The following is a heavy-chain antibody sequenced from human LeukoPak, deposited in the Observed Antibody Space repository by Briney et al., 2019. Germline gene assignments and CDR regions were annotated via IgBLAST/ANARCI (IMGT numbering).Heavy chain of an antibody. D-gene: IGHD3-22*01. CDR3: ARGGDYYDSSGPYYFDY. CDR2: INHNGNVN. Sequence: GGSLRLSCAASGFTFSSYWMNWARQAPGKGLEWVASINHNGNVNYYVDSVKGRFTISRDNAKNSLYLQMSNLRAEDTAVYYCARGGDYYDSSGPYYFDYWGQGTLVTVSS. CDR1: GFTFSSYW. V-gene: IGHV3-7*03. J-gene: IGHJ4*02.